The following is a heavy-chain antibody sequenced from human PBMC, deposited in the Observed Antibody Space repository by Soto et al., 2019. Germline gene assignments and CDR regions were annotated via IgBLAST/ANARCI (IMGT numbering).Heavy chain of an antibody. CDR2: ISYDGSEK. Sequence: VGSLRLSCAASGFTFSGHGMHWVRQAPGKGLEWVAVISYDGSEKYYGESVKGRFTISRDNSKNTLFLQMNGLRPEDTAVYYCAKENDFGGLGANWGQGTLVTVSS. D-gene: IGHD3-3*01. CDR1: GFTFSGHG. J-gene: IGHJ4*02. V-gene: IGHV3-30*18. CDR3: AKENDFGGLGAN.